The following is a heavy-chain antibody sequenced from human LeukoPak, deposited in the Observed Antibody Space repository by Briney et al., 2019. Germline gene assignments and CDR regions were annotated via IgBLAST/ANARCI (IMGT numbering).Heavy chain of an antibody. V-gene: IGHV4-39*02. CDR3: AKDMDVGDYGSGDYFDY. CDR2: IYYSGRT. D-gene: IGHD3-10*01. CDR1: GASISSNIYY. Sequence: NTSETLSLTCTVSGASISSNIYYWGWIRQPPGKGLEWIGSIYYSGRTYYNPSLKSRVTISVDTSKNQFSLKLSSVTAADTAVYYCAKDMDVGDYGSGDYFDYCGQGTLVTVSS. J-gene: IGHJ4*02.